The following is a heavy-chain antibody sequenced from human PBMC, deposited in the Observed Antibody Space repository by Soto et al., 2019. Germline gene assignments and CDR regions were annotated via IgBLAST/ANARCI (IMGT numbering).Heavy chain of an antibody. CDR2: IYSGGST. CDR1: GFTVSSNY. V-gene: IGHV3-53*01. CDR3: ARDPPETRHGMDV. J-gene: IGHJ6*02. Sequence: GGSLRLSCAASGFTVSSNYMSWVRQAPGKGLEWVSVIYSGGSTYYADSVRGRFTISRDNSKNTLYLQMKSLRAEDTAVYYCARDPPETRHGMDVWGQGTTVTVSS.